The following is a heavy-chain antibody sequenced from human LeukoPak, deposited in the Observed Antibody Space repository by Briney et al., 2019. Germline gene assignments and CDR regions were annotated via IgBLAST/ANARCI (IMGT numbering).Heavy chain of an antibody. CDR3: ARDRGRDGYNENANWFDP. Sequence: GTLRLSCAASGFTFSSYAMHWVRQARGKGLEWVAVISYDGSNKYYADSVKGRFTISRDNSKNTLYLQMNSLRAEDTAVYYCARDRGRDGYNENANWFDPWGQGTLVTVSS. CDR1: GFTFSSYA. CDR2: ISYDGSNK. J-gene: IGHJ5*02. D-gene: IGHD5-24*01. V-gene: IGHV3-30-3*01.